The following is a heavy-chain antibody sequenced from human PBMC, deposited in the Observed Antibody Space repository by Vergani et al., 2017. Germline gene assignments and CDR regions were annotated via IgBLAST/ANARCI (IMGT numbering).Heavy chain of an antibody. V-gene: IGHV4-4*07. CDR1: GASISSYF. J-gene: IGHJ5*02. Sequence: VQLQESGPGLLKPSETLSLTCSVSGASISSYFWSWIRQPAGKGLECLGRVHTDGTAYYNPSLRTRVRLSADLSQSQFSLKMTSLTAADTAVYFCARDQWDDDGPRGWFAPWGQGILVTVSS. CDR2: VHTDGTA. CDR3: ARDQWDDDGPRGWFAP. D-gene: IGHD5-24*01.